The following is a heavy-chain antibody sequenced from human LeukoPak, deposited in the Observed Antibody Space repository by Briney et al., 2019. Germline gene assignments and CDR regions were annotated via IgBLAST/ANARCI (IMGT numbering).Heavy chain of an antibody. D-gene: IGHD3-16*01. CDR1: GFALSSHW. V-gene: IGHV3-7*03. CDR2: VNRDGSET. J-gene: IGHJ6*02. CDR3: ARGGGLDV. Sequence: GGSLRLSCAASGFALSSHWMTWVRQVPGRGPEWVANVNRDGSETYYLDSVKGRFTISRDNAKNSLYLQMSNLRAEDTAVYFCARGGGLDVWGQGTLVTVSS.